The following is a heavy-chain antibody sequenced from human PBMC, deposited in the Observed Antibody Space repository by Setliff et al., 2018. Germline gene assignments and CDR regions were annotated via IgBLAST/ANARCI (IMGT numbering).Heavy chain of an antibody. Sequence: SETLSLTCTVSGGSISSYSWSWIRQPPGKGLQWNGYISYSGATNYNPSLKSRVSISVDTSKNQFSLRLTSVTAADTAVYYCARSLGSGSYYNSRPFYSDYWGQGTLVTVSS. V-gene: IGHV4-59*08. CDR2: ISYSGAT. J-gene: IGHJ4*02. CDR1: GGSISSYS. CDR3: ARSLGSGSYYNSRPFYSDY. D-gene: IGHD3-10*01.